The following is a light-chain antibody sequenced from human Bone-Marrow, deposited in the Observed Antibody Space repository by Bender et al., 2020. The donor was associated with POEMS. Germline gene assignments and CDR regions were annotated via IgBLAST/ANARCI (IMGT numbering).Light chain of an antibody. CDR1: SNDLGSYHL. CDR3: CLYAGSSTLV. J-gene: IGLJ2*01. CDR2: EVS. V-gene: IGLV2-23*02. Sequence: QSALTQPASVSGSPGQSITISCTGSSNDLGSYHLVSWYQHHPGKAPKLMIYEVSKRPSGVSNRFSGSKSGNTASLTISGLQAEDEADYYCCLYAGSSTLVFGGGTKLTVL.